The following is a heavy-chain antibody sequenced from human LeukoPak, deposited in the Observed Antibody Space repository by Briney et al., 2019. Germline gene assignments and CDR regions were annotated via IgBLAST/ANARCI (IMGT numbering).Heavy chain of an antibody. CDR2: INWNGGST. J-gene: IGHJ4*02. Sequence: GGSLRLSCAASGFTFDDYGMSWVRQAPGKGLEWVSGINWNGGSTGYADSVKGRFTISRDNAKNSLYLQMNSLRAEDTALYYCARVMPYYYDSSGYASHFDYWGQGTLVTVSS. CDR1: GFTFDDYG. D-gene: IGHD3-22*01. CDR3: ARVMPYYYDSSGYASHFDY. V-gene: IGHV3-20*04.